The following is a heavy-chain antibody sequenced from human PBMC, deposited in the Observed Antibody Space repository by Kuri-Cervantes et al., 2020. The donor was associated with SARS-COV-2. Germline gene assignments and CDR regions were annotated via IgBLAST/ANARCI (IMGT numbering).Heavy chain of an antibody. V-gene: IGHV4-4*07. Sequence: SETXSLTXTVSGGSISSYHWSWIRQPAGKGLEWIGRIYTSGSTNYNPSLKSRVTISVDTSKNQFSLKLSSVTAADTAVYYCARGHGAVVFLGYDYWGQGTLVTVSS. CDR2: IYTSGST. CDR1: GGSISSYH. D-gene: IGHD2-2*01. J-gene: IGHJ4*02. CDR3: ARGHGAVVFLGYDY.